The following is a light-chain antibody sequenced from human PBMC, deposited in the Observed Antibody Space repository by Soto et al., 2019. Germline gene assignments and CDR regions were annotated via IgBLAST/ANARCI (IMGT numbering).Light chain of an antibody. CDR1: QSLLHSNGYNY. CDR2: LGS. J-gene: IGKJ1*01. Sequence: DIVMTQSPLSLPVTPGEPASISCRSSQSLLHSNGYNYLDWYLQKPGQSPQLLIYLGSNRASGVXDXXSGSGSGTDFTLKISRVEAEDVGVYYCMQALQTPRTLGQGTKVEIK. CDR3: MQALQTPRT. V-gene: IGKV2-28*01.